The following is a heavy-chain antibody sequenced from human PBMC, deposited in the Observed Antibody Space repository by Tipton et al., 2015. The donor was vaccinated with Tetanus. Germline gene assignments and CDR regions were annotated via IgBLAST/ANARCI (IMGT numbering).Heavy chain of an antibody. V-gene: IGHV4-39*02. CDR2: ISYSGIT. CDR1: GDSISRSSSY. CDR3: SSGSGTAISGD. D-gene: IGHD3-3*01. Sequence: TLSLTCTVSGDSISRSSSYWGWIRQPPGRRLEWIGSISYSGITYYNPSLKSRVTMSGDTSTNHFSLRLTSVTAADTALYYCSSGSGTAISGDWGQGTLVTVSS. J-gene: IGHJ4*02.